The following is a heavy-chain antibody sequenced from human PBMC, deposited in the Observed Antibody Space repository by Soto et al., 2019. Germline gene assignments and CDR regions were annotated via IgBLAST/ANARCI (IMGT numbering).Heavy chain of an antibody. CDR2: IYYSGST. Sequence: QVQLQESGPGLVKPSQTLSLTCTVSGGSISRRGCYWSWIRQHPGKVLEWIGYIYYSGSTYYNPALKSRVTILVDTCKNPSSLKLSSVTAADTAVYYCAIDRVAVTGQYYYYYGMDVWGQGTTVTVSS. V-gene: IGHV4-31*03. CDR1: GGSISRRGCY. D-gene: IGHD2-8*02. J-gene: IGHJ6*02. CDR3: AIDRVAVTGQYYYYYGMDV.